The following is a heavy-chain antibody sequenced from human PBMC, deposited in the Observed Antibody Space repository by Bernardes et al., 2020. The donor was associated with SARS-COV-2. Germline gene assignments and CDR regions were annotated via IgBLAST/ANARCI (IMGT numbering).Heavy chain of an antibody. V-gene: IGHV1-18*01. CDR2: ISAYNGNT. D-gene: IGHD3-10*01. Sequence: ASMKVSCKASGYTFTSYGISWVRQAPGQGLEWMGWISAYNGNTNYAQKLQGRVTMTTDTSTSTAYMELRSLRSDDTAVYYCARDVAPVLLWFGNNWFDPWGQGTLVTVSS. J-gene: IGHJ5*02. CDR1: GYTFTSYG. CDR3: ARDVAPVLLWFGNNWFDP.